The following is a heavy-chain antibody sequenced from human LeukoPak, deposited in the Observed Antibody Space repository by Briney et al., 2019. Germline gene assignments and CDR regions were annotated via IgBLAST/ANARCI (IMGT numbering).Heavy chain of an antibody. J-gene: IGHJ5*02. Sequence: SETLSLTCTVSGYSISSGYYWGWIRQPPGKGLEWIGSIYHSGSTYYNPSLKSRVTISVDTSRNQFSLKLSSVTAADTAVYYCASNTCGGVIAPNWFDPWGQGTLVTVSS. D-gene: IGHD3-16*02. CDR2: IYHSGST. CDR3: ASNTCGGVIAPNWFDP. CDR1: GYSISSGYY. V-gene: IGHV4-38-2*02.